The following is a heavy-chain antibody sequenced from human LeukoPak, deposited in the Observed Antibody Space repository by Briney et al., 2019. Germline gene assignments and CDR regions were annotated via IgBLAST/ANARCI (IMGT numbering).Heavy chain of an antibody. V-gene: IGHV3-48*03. Sequence: GGSLRLSCAASGFTFSNYDMNWVRQAPGKGLEWVSYISDSAGTLYYADSVKGRFTTSRDNAKKSLYLQMNSLRAEDTAVYYCAREGNWNNFDYWGQGTLVTVSS. CDR2: ISDSAGTL. J-gene: IGHJ4*02. D-gene: IGHD1-1*01. CDR3: AREGNWNNFDY. CDR1: GFTFSNYD.